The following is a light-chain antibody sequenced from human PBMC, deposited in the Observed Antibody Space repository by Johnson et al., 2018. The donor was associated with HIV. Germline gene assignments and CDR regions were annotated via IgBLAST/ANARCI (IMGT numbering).Light chain of an antibody. CDR3: GTWDSSLSAGGV. Sequence: SVLTQPPSVSAAPGQKVTISCSGSSSNIENNYVSWYQQLPGTAPKLLIYDSNKRHSGIPDRFSGSKSGTSATLGITGLQTGDEADYYCGTWDSSLSAGGVVGTGTKGNVL. J-gene: IGLJ1*01. V-gene: IGLV1-51*01. CDR1: SSNIENNY. CDR2: DSN.